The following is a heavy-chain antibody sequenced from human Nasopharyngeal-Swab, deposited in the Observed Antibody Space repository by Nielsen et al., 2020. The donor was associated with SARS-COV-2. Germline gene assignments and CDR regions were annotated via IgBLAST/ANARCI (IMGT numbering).Heavy chain of an antibody. J-gene: IGHJ2*01. CDR3: ARTFSRSYWYFDL. CDR1: GYSFRTYG. V-gene: IGHV4-38-2*01. D-gene: IGHD3-3*02. Sequence: ESLKISCVASGYSFRTYGMSWVRQAPGKGLEWIGSMFYTGTTYYSSSLKSRVTISADVSKNQISLKLSSVTAADTAVYYCARTFSRSYWYFDLWGRGTLVTVSS. CDR2: MFYTGTT.